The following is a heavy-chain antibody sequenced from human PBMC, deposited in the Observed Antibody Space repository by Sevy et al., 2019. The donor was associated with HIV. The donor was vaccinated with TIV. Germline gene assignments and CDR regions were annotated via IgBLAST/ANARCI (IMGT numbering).Heavy chain of an antibody. CDR3: ARRGPSTVHDAFDI. CDR2: ISGLSNYK. Sequence: GGSLRLSCAASGFTFTDFYLNWVRQAPGKGLEWVSSISGLSNYKFYADSMKGRFTISRENAENSIYLQMNSLRAEDTAVYFCARRGPSTVHDAFDIWGQGTMVTVSS. D-gene: IGHD4-17*01. J-gene: IGHJ3*02. V-gene: IGHV3-21*01. CDR1: GFTFTDFY.